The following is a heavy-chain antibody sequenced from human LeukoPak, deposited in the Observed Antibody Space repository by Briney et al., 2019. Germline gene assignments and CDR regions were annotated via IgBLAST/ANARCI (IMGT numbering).Heavy chain of an antibody. CDR1: GFTFSGSA. D-gene: IGHD1-26*01. CDR3: ATLRGGTYYTFDY. Sequence: GGSLKLSCAASGFTFSGSALHWVRQASGKGLEWVGRISSKANSYATTYAASVNGRFTISRDDSKNTAYLQMNSLKTEDTSVYYCATLRGGTYYTFDYWGQGTLVTVSS. J-gene: IGHJ4*02. V-gene: IGHV3-73*01. CDR2: ISSKANSYAT.